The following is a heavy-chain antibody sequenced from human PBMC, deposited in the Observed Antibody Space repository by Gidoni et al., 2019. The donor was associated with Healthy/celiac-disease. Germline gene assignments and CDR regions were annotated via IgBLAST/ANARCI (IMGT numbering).Heavy chain of an antibody. V-gene: IGHV4-39*01. D-gene: IGHD3-22*01. Sequence: QLQLQESGPGLVKPSETLSLTCTVSGGSISSSSYYWGWIRQPPGKGLEWIGSIYYSGSTYYNPSLKSRVTISVDMSKNQFSLKLSSVTAADTAVYYCARLSPYYYDSSYGMDVWGQGTTVTVSS. CDR2: IYYSGST. CDR3: ARLSPYYYDSSYGMDV. J-gene: IGHJ6*02. CDR1: GGSISSSSYY.